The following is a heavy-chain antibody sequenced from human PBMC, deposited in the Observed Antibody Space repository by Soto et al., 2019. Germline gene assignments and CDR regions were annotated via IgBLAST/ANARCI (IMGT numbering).Heavy chain of an antibody. CDR1: GFTFSSYD. CDR3: VRRASGNYDY. V-gene: IGHV3-64*01. J-gene: IGHJ4*02. CDR2: ISSNGGTT. Sequence: EVQLAESGGGMVQPGGSLRLSCVASGFTFSSYDMHWVRQAPGKGLEYVSSISSNGGTTYYGNSVKGRFTISRDNSKKTLCLQVGSLRAEDMAVYYCVRRASGNYDYWGQGTVVTVSS. D-gene: IGHD1-7*01.